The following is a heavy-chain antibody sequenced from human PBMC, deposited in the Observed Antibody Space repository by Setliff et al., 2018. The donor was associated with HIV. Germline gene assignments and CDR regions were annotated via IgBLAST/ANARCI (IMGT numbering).Heavy chain of an antibody. D-gene: IGHD3-3*01. V-gene: IGHV4-39*01. CDR2: LHFSGNT. J-gene: IGHJ6*03. CDR1: GGSMSSFSFY. CDR3: GLWTGYRGYYYYMDV. Sequence: SETLSLTCAVSGGSMSSFSFYWGWIRQPPGKGLEWIGGLHFSGNTYYNPSLKSRVTMSVDTSKRQFTLNLSSMSAADTAVYYCGLWTGYRGYYYYMDVWGKGTTVTVSS.